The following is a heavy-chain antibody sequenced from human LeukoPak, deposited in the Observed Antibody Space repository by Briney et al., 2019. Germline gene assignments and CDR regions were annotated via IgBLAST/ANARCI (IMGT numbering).Heavy chain of an antibody. D-gene: IGHD6-25*01. V-gene: IGHV4-59*11. Sequence: PSETLSLTCTVSGVSISSHFWSWIRQLPGKGLQWIGYISNRGSTKYDPSLKRRAAISVDTSKNQISLKLTSVTAADTAVYYCARDHEWGSENAFDIWGEGTMVTVSS. CDR3: ARDHEWGSENAFDI. J-gene: IGHJ3*02. CDR2: ISNRGST. CDR1: GVSISSHF.